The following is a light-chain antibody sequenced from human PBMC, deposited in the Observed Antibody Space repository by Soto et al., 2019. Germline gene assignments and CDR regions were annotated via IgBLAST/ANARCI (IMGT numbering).Light chain of an antibody. V-gene: IGKV1-39*01. CDR3: QKYNNAPLT. Sequence: DIQMTQSPSSLSASVGDRVTITCRASQSISSYLNWYQQKPGKAPKLLIYAASSLQSGVPSRFSGSGSGTDFTLTIGSLQPEDVATYYCQKYNNAPLTFGGGTKVDIK. CDR1: QSISSY. CDR2: AAS. J-gene: IGKJ4*01.